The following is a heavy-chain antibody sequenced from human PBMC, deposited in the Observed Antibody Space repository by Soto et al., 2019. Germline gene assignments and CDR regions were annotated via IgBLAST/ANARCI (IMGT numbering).Heavy chain of an antibody. CDR2: IFYSESA. V-gene: IGHV4-39*01. J-gene: IGHJ4*02. CDR1: GGSISSTSYY. Sequence: QLQLQESGPGLVKPSETLSLTCTLSGGSISSTSYYWGWIRQPPGKGLKWIGNIFYSESAEYNPSLKSRVTISVDTSKNQFSLRLSSVTAADTAVYYCARYAFSIPAAVDFWGQGTLVTVSS. CDR3: ARYAFSIPAAVDF. D-gene: IGHD2-2*01.